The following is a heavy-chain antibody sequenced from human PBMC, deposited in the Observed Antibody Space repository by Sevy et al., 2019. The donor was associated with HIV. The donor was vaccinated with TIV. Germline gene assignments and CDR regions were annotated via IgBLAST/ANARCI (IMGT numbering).Heavy chain of an antibody. CDR1: RFTFSTYA. CDR3: ATDGGAYTYGTGKY. J-gene: IGHJ4*02. CDR2: ISYDGNIK. D-gene: IGHD5-18*01. V-gene: IGHV3-30-3*01. Sequence: GGSLRLSCAASRFTFSTYAMHWVRQAPGKGLEWVSVISYDGNIKYYADSVKGRFTISRDDSKNTLYLQMNSLRAEDTAVYYSATDGGAYTYGTGKYWGQGTLVTVSS.